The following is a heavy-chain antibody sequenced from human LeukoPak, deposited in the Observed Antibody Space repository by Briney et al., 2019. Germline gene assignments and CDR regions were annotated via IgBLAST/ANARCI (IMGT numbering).Heavy chain of an antibody. J-gene: IGHJ4*02. Sequence: EASVKVSCKASGYTFTSYGISWVRQAPGQGLERMGWISAYNGNTNYAQKLQGRVTMTTDTSTSTAYMELRSLRSDDTAVYYCARDLILDDPLDYWGQGTLVTVSS. D-gene: IGHD2-21*01. CDR3: ARDLILDDPLDY. CDR2: ISAYNGNT. V-gene: IGHV1-18*01. CDR1: GYTFTSYG.